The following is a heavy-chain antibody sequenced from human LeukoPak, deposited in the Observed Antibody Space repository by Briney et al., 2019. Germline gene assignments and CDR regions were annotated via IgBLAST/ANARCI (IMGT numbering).Heavy chain of an antibody. D-gene: IGHD3-22*01. CDR3: ASLLTDTYYYDSSGYDAFDI. J-gene: IGHJ3*02. CDR2: IYYSGST. V-gene: IGHV4-39*01. Sequence: KPSETLSLTCTVSGGSISSSSSYYWGWIRQPPGKGLEWIGSIYYSGSTYYNPSLKSRVTISVDTSKNQFSLKLSSVTAADTAVYYCASLLTDTYYYDSSGYDAFDIWGQGTMVTVSS. CDR1: GGSISSSSSYY.